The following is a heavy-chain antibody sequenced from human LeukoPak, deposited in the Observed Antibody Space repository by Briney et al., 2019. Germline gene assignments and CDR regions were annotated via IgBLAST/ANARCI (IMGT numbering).Heavy chain of an antibody. D-gene: IGHD3-16*01. CDR3: GRKGGGGRAFDI. CDR2: ISYTGST. CDR1: GGSISSTSYY. J-gene: IGHJ3*02. Sequence: TSETLSLTCSVSGGSISSTSYYWGWIRQPPGKGLEWIGSISYTGSTYYNPSLKNRVTISVDTSKNHFSLKLSYVTASDTAVYYCGRKGGGGRAFDIWGQGTMVTVSS. V-gene: IGHV4-39*01.